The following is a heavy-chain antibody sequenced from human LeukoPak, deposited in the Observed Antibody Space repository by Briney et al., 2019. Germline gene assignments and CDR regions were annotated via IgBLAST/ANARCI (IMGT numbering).Heavy chain of an antibody. CDR2: ISAYNGNT. J-gene: IGHJ6*03. V-gene: IGHV1-18*01. D-gene: IGHD3-10*01. CDR1: GYTFTSYG. Sequence: GASVKVSCKASGYTFTSYGISWVRQAPGQGLEWMGWISAYNGNTNYAQKLQGRVTMTTDTSTSTAYMELRSLRSDDTAVYYCARAHYYGSGSYYSPDYYYYMDVWGKGTTVTASS. CDR3: ARAHYYGSGSYYSPDYYYYMDV.